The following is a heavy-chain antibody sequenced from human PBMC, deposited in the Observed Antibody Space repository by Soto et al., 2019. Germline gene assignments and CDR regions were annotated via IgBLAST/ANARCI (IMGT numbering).Heavy chain of an antibody. Sequence: PGGSLRLSCAASGFTFSGNYWMHWVRQAPGKGLVWVSHINSDGSSTNYADPVKGRFTISSDNAKNTLYLQMNSLRAEDTAVYYCARGGGTGIFDYWGQGTVVTVSS. D-gene: IGHD3-10*01. J-gene: IGHJ4*02. CDR3: ARGGGTGIFDY. CDR1: GFTFSGNYW. CDR2: INSDGSST. V-gene: IGHV3-74*01.